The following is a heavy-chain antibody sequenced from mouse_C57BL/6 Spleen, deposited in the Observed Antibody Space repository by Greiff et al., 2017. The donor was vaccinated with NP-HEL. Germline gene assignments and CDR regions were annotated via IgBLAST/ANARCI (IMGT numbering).Heavy chain of an antibody. CDR2: IDPSDSYT. CDR3: ARKTYGMYFDV. J-gene: IGHJ1*03. V-gene: IGHV1-69*01. Sequence: QVQLKQPGAELVMPGASVKLSCKASGYTFTSYWMHWVKQRPGQGLEWIGEIDPSDSYTNYNQKFKGKSTLTVDKSSSTAYMQLSSLTSEDSAVYYCARKTYGMYFDVWGTGTTVTVSS. D-gene: IGHD1-1*01. CDR1: GYTFTSYW.